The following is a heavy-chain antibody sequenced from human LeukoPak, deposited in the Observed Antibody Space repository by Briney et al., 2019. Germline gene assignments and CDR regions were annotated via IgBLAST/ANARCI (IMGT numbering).Heavy chain of an antibody. D-gene: IGHD3-22*01. CDR1: GFTFTSFS. CDR3: ARLRRNGDSGGFYYYYDY. CDR2: INTVSTYI. Sequence: GGSLRLSCAASGFTFTSFSFNWVRQAPGKGLEWVSSINTVSTYIYYSDSVRGRFTISRDNAKNSVYLQMDSLRAEDTGVYYCARLRRNGDSGGFYYYYDYWGQGTLVTVSS. J-gene: IGHJ4*02. V-gene: IGHV3-21*01.